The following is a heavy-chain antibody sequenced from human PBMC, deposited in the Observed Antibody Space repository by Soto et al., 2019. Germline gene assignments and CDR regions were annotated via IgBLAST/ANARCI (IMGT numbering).Heavy chain of an antibody. V-gene: IGHV3-7*01. CDR2: TNEDGSEK. CDR3: ARDRRSGSYHSDY. Sequence: PEASLRLSCAGSGFSSSSSWSNWVRQAPGKGLEWVANTNEDGSEKYYVDSVKGRFSISKDNTKNSLYLQMNSLRAEDTALYYCARDRRSGSYHSDYWGQGT. J-gene: IGHJ4*02. D-gene: IGHD1-26*01. CDR1: GFSSSSSW.